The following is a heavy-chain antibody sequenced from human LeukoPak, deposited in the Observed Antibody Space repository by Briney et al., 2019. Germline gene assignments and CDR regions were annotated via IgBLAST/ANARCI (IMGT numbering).Heavy chain of an antibody. CDR2: ISSSGSTI. CDR1: GFTFSSYE. Sequence: GGSLRLSCAASGFTFSSYEMNWVRQAPGKGLEWVSYISSSGSTIYYADSVKGRFTISRDNAKNSLYLQMNSLRAEDTAVYYCAELGITMIGGVWGKGTAVTVSS. D-gene: IGHD3-10*02. J-gene: IGHJ6*04. CDR3: AELGITMIGGV. V-gene: IGHV3-48*03.